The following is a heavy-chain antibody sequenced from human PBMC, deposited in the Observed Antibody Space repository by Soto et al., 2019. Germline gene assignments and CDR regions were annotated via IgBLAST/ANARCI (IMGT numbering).Heavy chain of an antibody. V-gene: IGHV3-23*01. Sequence: PGGSLRLSCAASGFTFSSYAMSWVRQAPGKGLEWVSAISGSGGSTYYADSVKGRFTISRDNSKNTLYLQMNSLRAEDTAVYYCATCDFDWLNFDYWGQGTLVTVSS. CDR2: ISGSGGST. CDR1: GFTFSSYA. D-gene: IGHD3-9*01. J-gene: IGHJ4*02. CDR3: ATCDFDWLNFDY.